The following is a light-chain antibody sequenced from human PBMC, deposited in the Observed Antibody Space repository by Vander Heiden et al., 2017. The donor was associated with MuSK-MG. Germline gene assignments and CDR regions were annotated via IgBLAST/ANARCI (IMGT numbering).Light chain of an antibody. V-gene: IGKV1-39*01. CDR2: DAS. CDR3: QQSYSTPPT. Sequence: DIQMTQSPPSLSASVGDRVIITCRASQNIINFLNWYQQKPGKAPKLLIYDASSLQSGVPSGFSGSGSGTDFTLTISSLQPEDFATYYCQQSYSTPPTFGQGTKLEIK. J-gene: IGKJ2*01. CDR1: QNIINF.